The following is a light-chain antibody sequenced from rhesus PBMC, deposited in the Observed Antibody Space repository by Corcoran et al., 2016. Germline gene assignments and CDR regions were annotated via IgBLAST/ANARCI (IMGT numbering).Light chain of an antibody. CDR3: QRYSSSPYS. CDR1: QSISSW. CDR2: KAS. V-gene: IGKV1-22*01. Sequence: DIQMTQSPSSLSASVGDTVTITCRASQSISSWLAWYQQKPGKAPKLLIYKASTLQSGVPSRFSGSGSGTDFTLTISSLQSEDVATYYCQRYSSSPYSFGQGTKVEIK. J-gene: IGKJ2*01.